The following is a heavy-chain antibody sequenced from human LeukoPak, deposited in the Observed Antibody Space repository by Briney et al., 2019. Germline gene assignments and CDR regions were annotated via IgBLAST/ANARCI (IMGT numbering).Heavy chain of an antibody. CDR1: GFTFSRYG. D-gene: IGHD5-12*01. J-gene: IGHJ4*02. CDR3: AKGLSGGYDLN. Sequence: PGRSLRLSCAASGFTFSRYGMHWVRQAPGKGLEWVAVISYDGSNKYYADSVKGRFTISRDNSKNTLYLQMNSLRAEDTAVYYCAKGLSGGYDLNWGQGTLVTVSS. CDR2: ISYDGSNK. V-gene: IGHV3-30*18.